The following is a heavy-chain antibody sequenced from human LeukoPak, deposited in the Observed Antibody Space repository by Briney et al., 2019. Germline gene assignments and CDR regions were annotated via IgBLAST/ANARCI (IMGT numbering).Heavy chain of an antibody. CDR2: INHSGST. CDR3: ARLPGFRDAFDI. V-gene: IGHV4-34*01. CDR1: GGSFSGYY. Sequence: PSETLSLTCAVYGGSFSGYYWSWIRQPPGKGLEWIGEINHSGSTNYNPSLKSRVTISVDTSKNQFSLKVSSVTAADTAVYYCARLPGFRDAFDIWGQGTMVTVSS. J-gene: IGHJ3*02.